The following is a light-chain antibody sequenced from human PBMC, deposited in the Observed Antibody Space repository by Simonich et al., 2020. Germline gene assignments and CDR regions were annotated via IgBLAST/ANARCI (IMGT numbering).Light chain of an antibody. CDR2: WAS. Sequence: DIVMTQSPESLAVSLGERATINCKSSQSVLYSYNNKNYLAWYQQKPGQPPKLLIYWASTQESGVPDRFSCSGSGTDFTLTISSLQAEDVAVYYCQQYYSTPTWTFGQGTKVEIK. CDR3: QQYYSTPTWT. V-gene: IGKV4-1*01. CDR1: QSVLYSYNNKNY. J-gene: IGKJ1*01.